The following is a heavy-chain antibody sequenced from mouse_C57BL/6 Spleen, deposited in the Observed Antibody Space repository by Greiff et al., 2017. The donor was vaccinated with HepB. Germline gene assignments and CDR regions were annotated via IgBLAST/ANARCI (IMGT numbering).Heavy chain of an antibody. J-gene: IGHJ3*01. CDR2: FYPGSGSI. CDR1: GYTFTEYT. Sequence: VKLQESGAELVKPGASVKLSCKASGYTFTEYTIHWVKQRSGQGLEWIGWFYPGSGSIKYNEKFKDKATLTADKSSSTVYMELSRLTSEDSAVYFCARGGYYYGSSPAWFAYWGQGTLVTVSA. V-gene: IGHV1-62-2*01. D-gene: IGHD1-1*01. CDR3: ARGGYYYGSSPAWFAY.